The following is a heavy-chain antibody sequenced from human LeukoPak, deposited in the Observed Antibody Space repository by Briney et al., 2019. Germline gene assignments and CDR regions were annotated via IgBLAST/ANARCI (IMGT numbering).Heavy chain of an antibody. CDR1: GFPFSNYN. Sequence: GESLKISCAASGFPFSNYNMNWVRQAPGQGLEWISSISSNSAYRYYADSVRGRFTISRDNARNSLYMQMNSLTAEDTALYYCVRLRSGLGLWNVFDIWGQGTMVTVSS. J-gene: IGHJ3*02. CDR2: ISSNSAYR. V-gene: IGHV3-21*01. D-gene: IGHD3-10*01. CDR3: VRLRSGLGLWNVFDI.